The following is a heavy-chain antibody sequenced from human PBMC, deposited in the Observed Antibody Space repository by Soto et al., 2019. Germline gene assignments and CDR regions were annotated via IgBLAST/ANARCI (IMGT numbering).Heavy chain of an antibody. V-gene: IGHV1-69*12. CDR1: GGTFSSYA. D-gene: IGHD5-12*01. Sequence: QVQLVQSGAEVKKPGSSVKVSCKASGGTFSSYAISWVRQAPGQGLEWMGGIIPIFGTAKYAQKFQGRVTLTADESTSTAYMELSSLRSEDTAVYYCASLLRGYSGTGDYWGQGTLVTVSS. J-gene: IGHJ4*02. CDR3: ASLLRGYSGTGDY. CDR2: IIPIFGTA.